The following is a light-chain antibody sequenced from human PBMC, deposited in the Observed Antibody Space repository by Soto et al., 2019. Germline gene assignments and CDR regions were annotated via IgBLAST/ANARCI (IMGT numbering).Light chain of an antibody. CDR1: QSVSSSS. CDR3: LQFDNSPLYT. Sequence: EIVMTHSPATLSLSPWERATLSCRASQSVSSSSITWYQQKPGQAPRLLIYGASTRATGIPDRFSGSGSGTDFSLTISRLEPEDFAVHYCLQFDNSPLYTFGHGTKVDIK. J-gene: IGKJ2*01. CDR2: GAS. V-gene: IGKV3-20*01.